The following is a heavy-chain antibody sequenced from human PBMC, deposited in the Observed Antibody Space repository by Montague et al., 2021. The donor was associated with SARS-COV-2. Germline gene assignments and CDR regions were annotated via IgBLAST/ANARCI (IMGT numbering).Heavy chain of an antibody. CDR1: GYTLSQTT. Sequence: SVKVSFKVSGYTLSQTTMHWVRQAPGKGLEWMGSLDPEDGETAYSQTLQGRVAMTADSSTETAYMELTNLISDDTAVYYCTTHSISGVVIYAFAFWGQGTLVTVSS. CDR3: TTHSISGVVIYAFAF. V-gene: IGHV1-24*01. D-gene: IGHD3-3*01. CDR2: LDPEDGET. J-gene: IGHJ3*01.